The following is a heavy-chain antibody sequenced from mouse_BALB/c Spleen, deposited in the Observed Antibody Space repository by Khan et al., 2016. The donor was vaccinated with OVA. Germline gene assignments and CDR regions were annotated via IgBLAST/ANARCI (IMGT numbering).Heavy chain of an antibody. CDR1: GYSFTTYY. D-gene: IGHD2-2*01. CDR3: TRHGCVAWFTY. CDR2: IDPFSGGT. J-gene: IGHJ3*01. V-gene: IGHV1S135*01. Sequence: VQLKQSGPELMKPGTSVKISCKASGYSFTTYYIHWVIQTHGKSLEWIGYIDPFSGGTTYNQKFKGKATLTVDKSSSTAYIHLSNLTSEDSAVYYCTRHGCVAWFTYWGQGTLVTVSA.